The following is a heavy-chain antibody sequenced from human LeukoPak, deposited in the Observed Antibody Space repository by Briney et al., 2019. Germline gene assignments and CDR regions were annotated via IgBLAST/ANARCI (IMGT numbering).Heavy chain of an antibody. CDR1: GGSISSSNW. D-gene: IGHD1-1*01. J-gene: IGHJ6*02. CDR2: IYHSGST. V-gene: IGHV4-4*02. CDR3: ARGNGNYYYYGMDV. Sequence: SETLSLTCAVSGGSISSSNWWSWVRQPPGKGLEWIGEIYHSGSTNYNPSLKSRVTISVDTSRNQFSLKLSSVTAADTAVYYCARGNGNYYYYGMDVWGQGTTVTVSS.